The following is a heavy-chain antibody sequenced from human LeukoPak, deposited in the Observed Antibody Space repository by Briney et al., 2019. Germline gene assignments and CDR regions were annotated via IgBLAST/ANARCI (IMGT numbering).Heavy chain of an antibody. CDR3: ARVVLIGVVMPLYAMDV. CDR1: GFTFSSYW. V-gene: IGHV3-7*03. CDR2: VNHDGREK. Sequence: GGSLRLSCVASGFTFSSYWMSWVRHVPGKGLEWVGNVNHDGREKYYVDSVKGRFTISRDNGKNSLYLQTNNLRAGDTAVYHCARVVLIGVVMPLYAMDVWGQGTTVTVS. D-gene: IGHD3-3*01. J-gene: IGHJ6*02.